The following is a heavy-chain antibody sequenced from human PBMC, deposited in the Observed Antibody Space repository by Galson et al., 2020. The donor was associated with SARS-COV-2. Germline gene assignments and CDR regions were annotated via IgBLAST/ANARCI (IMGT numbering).Heavy chain of an antibody. Sequence: GGSLRLSCAASGFTFSSYAMHWVRQAPGKGLEWVAVISYDGSNKYYADSVKGRFTISRDNSKNTLYLQMNSLRAEDTAVYYCAREGYRTTDVVVVAATPAPNHYYYYGMDVWGQGTTVTVSS. J-gene: IGHJ6*02. D-gene: IGHD2-15*01. V-gene: IGHV3-30*04. CDR2: ISYDGSNK. CDR3: AREGYRTTDVVVVAATPAPNHYYYYGMDV. CDR1: GFTFSSYA.